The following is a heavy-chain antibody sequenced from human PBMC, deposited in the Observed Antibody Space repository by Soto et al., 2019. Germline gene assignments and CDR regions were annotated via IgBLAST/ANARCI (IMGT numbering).Heavy chain of an antibody. J-gene: IGHJ6*02. V-gene: IGHV4-31*03. CDR2: ISYSGRT. CDR1: GGSIRNSGYY. CDR3: GRDAVTKRDFYYYGMDV. D-gene: IGHD4-4*01. Sequence: QVQLQESGPGLVKPSQTLSLTCTVSGGSIRNSGYYWSWIRQLPGKGLEWIGFISYSGRTDYAPSLSSRVTMSVDTSKNQFAMNLSSVTAADTAVYYCGRDAVTKRDFYYYGMDVWGRGTTVTVSS.